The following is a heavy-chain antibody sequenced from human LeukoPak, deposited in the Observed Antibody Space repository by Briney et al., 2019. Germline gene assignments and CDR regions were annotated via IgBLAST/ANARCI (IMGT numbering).Heavy chain of an antibody. J-gene: IGHJ6*02. CDR3: ARYKVWTHRYSSYYYYYGMDV. CDR2: IYHSGST. D-gene: IGHD2-21*01. CDR1: GGSISSGGYS. Sequence: SETLSLTCAVSGGSISSGGYSWSWIRQPPGKGLEWIGYIYHSGSTNYNPSLKSRVTISVDTSKNQFSLKLSSATAADTAVYYCARYKVWTHRYSSYYYYYGMDVWGQGTTVTVSS. V-gene: IGHV4-30-2*01.